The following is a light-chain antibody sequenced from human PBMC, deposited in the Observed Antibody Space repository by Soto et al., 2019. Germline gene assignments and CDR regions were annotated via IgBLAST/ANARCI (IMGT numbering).Light chain of an antibody. V-gene: IGKV3-20*01. CDR2: GAS. CDR1: QSVSSSY. Sequence: EIGLTQSPGTLSLSRRERATLSCRASQSVSSSYLAWYQQKPGQAPRLLIYGASSRATGIPDRFSGSGSGTAFTLTISRLEPEDYAAYYCQQYGSSRTFGQGTKLEIK. CDR3: QQYGSSRT. J-gene: IGKJ2*01.